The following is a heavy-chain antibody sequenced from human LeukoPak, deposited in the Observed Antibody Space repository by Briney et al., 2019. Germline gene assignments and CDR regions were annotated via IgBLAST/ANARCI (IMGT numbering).Heavy chain of an antibody. Sequence: ASVKVSCKASGYTFTIYDINWVRQATGQGLEWMGWMNPDSGNTGYAQKFQGRVIMTRNTSISTAYMELSSLRSEDTAVYYCARGRVVPPRYYYGMDVWGQGTTVTVSS. CDR2: MNPDSGNT. D-gene: IGHD2-15*01. J-gene: IGHJ6*02. CDR3: ARGRVVPPRYYYGMDV. CDR1: GYTFTIYD. V-gene: IGHV1-8*01.